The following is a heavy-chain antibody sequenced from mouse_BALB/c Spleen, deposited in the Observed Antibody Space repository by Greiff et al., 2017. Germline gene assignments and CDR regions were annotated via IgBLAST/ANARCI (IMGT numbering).Heavy chain of an antibody. CDR2: IWAGGST. CDR1: GFSLTSYG. Sequence: VKVVESGPGLVAPSQSLSITCTVSGFSLTSYGVHWVRQPPGKGLEWLGVIWAGGSTNYNSALMSRLSISKDNSKSQVFLKMNSLQTDDTAMYYCARDDYDAFAYWGQGTLVTVSA. D-gene: IGHD2-4*01. J-gene: IGHJ3*01. CDR3: ARDDYDAFAY. V-gene: IGHV2-9*02.